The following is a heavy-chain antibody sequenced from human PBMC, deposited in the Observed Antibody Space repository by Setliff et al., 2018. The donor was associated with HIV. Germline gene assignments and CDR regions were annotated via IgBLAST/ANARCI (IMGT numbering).Heavy chain of an antibody. CDR3: ARTQPDTIFGVVVFDC. V-gene: IGHV4-4*02. CDR2: IYHGGST. D-gene: IGHD3-3*01. Sequence: PSETLSLTCAVSGGSISSSNWWSWVRQPPGKGLEWIGEIYHGGSTNHNPSLKSRVTISVDKSKNQFSLKLASVTAADTAVYYCARTQPDTIFGVVVFDCWGQGKMVTVSS. CDR1: GGSISSSNW. J-gene: IGHJ4*02.